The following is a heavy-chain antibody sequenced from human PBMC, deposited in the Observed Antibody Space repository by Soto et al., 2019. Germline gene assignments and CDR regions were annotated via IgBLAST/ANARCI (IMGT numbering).Heavy chain of an antibody. CDR3: AKALATISDFDY. Sequence: EVQLLESGGGLVQPGGSLRLSCAASGFTFGNYAMSWVRQAPGKGLEWVSGISGSGSTTSYGDSVRGRFTISRDNSKNTVYLEMNNLRGEDTAVYYCAKALATISDFDYWGQGTLVTVSS. V-gene: IGHV3-23*01. J-gene: IGHJ4*02. D-gene: IGHD5-12*01. CDR1: GFTFGNYA. CDR2: ISGSGSTT.